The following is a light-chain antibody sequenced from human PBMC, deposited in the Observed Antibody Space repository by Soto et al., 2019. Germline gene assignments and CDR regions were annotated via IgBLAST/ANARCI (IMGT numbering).Light chain of an antibody. J-gene: IGLJ1*01. Sequence: QSALTQPASVSGSPGQSFTISCAGTSSDIGAYNYVSWYQHLPGKAPKLIIYDVVTRPSGISTRFSASKSGNTASLTISGLQAEDEADYYCSSYTTRNTEVFGTGTKVTVL. V-gene: IGLV2-14*03. CDR3: SSYTTRNTEV. CDR1: SSDIGAYNY. CDR2: DVV.